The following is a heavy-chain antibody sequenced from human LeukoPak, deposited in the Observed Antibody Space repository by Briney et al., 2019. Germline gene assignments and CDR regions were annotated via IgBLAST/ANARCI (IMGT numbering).Heavy chain of an antibody. CDR3: ARDRDYGDYNTQDLFVY. CDR2: ISAYNGNT. D-gene: IGHD4-17*01. CDR1: GYTFTNYG. J-gene: IGHJ4*02. Sequence: ASVKVSCKASGYTFTNYGISWVRQAPGQGLEWMGWISAYNGNTNYAQKFQGRVTMTTDTSTSTAYMELRSLRSDDTAVYYCARDRDYGDYNTQDLFVYWGQGTLVSVSS. V-gene: IGHV1-18*01.